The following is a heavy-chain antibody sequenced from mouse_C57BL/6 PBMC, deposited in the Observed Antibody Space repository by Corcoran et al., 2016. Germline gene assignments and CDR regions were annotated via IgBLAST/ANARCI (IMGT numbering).Heavy chain of an antibody. CDR1: GYTFTTYG. V-gene: IGHV9-3*01. Sequence: QIQLVQSGPELKKPGETVKISCKASGYTFTTYGMSWVKQAPGKGLKWMGWINTYSGVPTYADDFKGRFAFSLETSASTAYLQINNLKNEDTATYFCARMSTMVTAWFAYWGQGTLVTVSA. D-gene: IGHD2-2*01. CDR2: INTYSGVP. J-gene: IGHJ3*01. CDR3: ARMSTMVTAWFAY.